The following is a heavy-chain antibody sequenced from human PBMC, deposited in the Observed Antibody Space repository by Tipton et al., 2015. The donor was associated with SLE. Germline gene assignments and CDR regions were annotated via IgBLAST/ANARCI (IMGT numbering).Heavy chain of an antibody. CDR2: INPTFGLT. Sequence: QVQLVQSGVEVKKPGSSVKLSCKPSAVIFSNYSVAWVRQAPGQGLEWMAAINPTFGLTKYAQNFQGRVKVTADEFTRTAYMELNSLRSEDTAVYYCARGFCSGGSCFRAEYFQHWGQGTLVTVS. CDR3: ARGFCSGGSCFRAEYFQH. CDR1: AVIFSNYS. J-gene: IGHJ1*01. D-gene: IGHD2-15*01. V-gene: IGHV1-69*01.